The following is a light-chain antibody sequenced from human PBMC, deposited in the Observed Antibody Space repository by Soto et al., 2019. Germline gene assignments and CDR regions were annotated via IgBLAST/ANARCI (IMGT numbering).Light chain of an antibody. V-gene: IGKV1-39*01. CDR3: QQGYSTPLT. J-gene: IGKJ4*01. Sequence: DIQMTQSPSSLSASVGDRVTITCRASQSISTYLNWYQQKPVKAPKLLIYAASSLQSGVPSRFSGSGSGTDFTLTVNSLQPGDFATYFCQQGYSTPLTFGGGTKVEIK. CDR1: QSISTY. CDR2: AAS.